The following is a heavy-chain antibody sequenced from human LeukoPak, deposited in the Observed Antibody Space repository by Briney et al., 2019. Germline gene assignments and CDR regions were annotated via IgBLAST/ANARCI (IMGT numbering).Heavy chain of an antibody. D-gene: IGHD3-22*01. V-gene: IGHV4-4*07. CDR3: ARELGRIVVYYFEY. CDR1: GGSISIYY. CDR2: IYTSGST. Sequence: QVQLQESGPGLVKPSETLSLTCTVSGGSISIYYWSWIRQPAGKGLEWIGRIYTSGSTNYNPSLKSRVTMSVDTSKNQFSLKLSSVTAADTAVYYCARELGRIVVYYFEYWGQGTLATVSS. J-gene: IGHJ4*02.